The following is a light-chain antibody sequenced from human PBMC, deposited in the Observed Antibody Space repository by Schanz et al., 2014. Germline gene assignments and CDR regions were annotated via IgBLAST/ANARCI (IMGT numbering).Light chain of an antibody. Sequence: DIQLPQSPSSVSASVGDRVTITCRASQVINGWLAWYQQRPGKAPKLLIYATSRLLSGVPSRFSGSGSGTDFTLTISSPQPEDFATYYCQQYSYSSPFPFGPGTKVDI. CDR2: ATS. V-gene: IGKV1-12*01. CDR3: QQYSYSSPFP. J-gene: IGKJ3*01. CDR1: QVINGW.